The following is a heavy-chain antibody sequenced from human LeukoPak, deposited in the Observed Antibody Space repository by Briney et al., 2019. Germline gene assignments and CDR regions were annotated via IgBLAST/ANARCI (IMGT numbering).Heavy chain of an antibody. J-gene: IGHJ5*02. CDR1: GYTFTSYG. Sequence: RASVKVSCKASGYTFTSYGISWVRQAPGQGLEWMGWISAYNGNTNYAQKLQGRVTMTTDTSTSTAYMELRSLRSDDTAVYYCARDRIVVGATVPFDPWGQGTLVTVSS. CDR3: ARDRIVVGATVPFDP. D-gene: IGHD1-26*01. V-gene: IGHV1-18*01. CDR2: ISAYNGNT.